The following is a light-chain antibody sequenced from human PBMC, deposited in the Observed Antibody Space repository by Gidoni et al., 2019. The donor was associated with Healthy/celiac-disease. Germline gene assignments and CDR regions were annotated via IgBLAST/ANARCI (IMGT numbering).Light chain of an antibody. CDR1: QSISSY. V-gene: IGKV1-39*01. CDR3: QQSYSTPQT. J-gene: IGKJ1*01. Sequence: DIQVTQAPSSLSASVGDRVTITCRTRQSISSYLNWYQQKPGKAPKLLIYAASSLQSGVPSRCSGSGSGTDFTLTISSLQPEDFATYYCQQSYSTPQTFGQGTKVEIK. CDR2: AAS.